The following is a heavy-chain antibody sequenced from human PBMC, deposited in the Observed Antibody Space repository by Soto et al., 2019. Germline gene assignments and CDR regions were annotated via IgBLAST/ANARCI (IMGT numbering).Heavy chain of an antibody. J-gene: IGHJ6*02. CDR1: GGSISSGGYY. V-gene: IGHV4-31*03. CDR3: ARDQPGRSYYYYYGMDV. Sequence: QVQLQESGPGLVKPSQTLSLTCTVSGGSISSGGYYWSWIRQHPGKGLEWIGYIYYSGSTYYNPSFQRRVTISVDASTNQFSLQMSSVIAADTAVYYCARDQPGRSYYYYYGMDVWGQGTTVTVSS. CDR2: IYYSGST. D-gene: IGHD2-8*02.